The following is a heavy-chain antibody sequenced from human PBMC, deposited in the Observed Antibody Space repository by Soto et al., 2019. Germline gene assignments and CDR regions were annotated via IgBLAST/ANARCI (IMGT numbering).Heavy chain of an antibody. V-gene: IGHV3-23*01. CDR1: GFTFSSYA. D-gene: IGHD3-22*01. CDR2: ISGSGGST. CDR3: AKMGDSSGYGGLDV. Sequence: EVQLLESGGGLVQPGGSLRLSCAASGFTFSSYAMSWVRQAPGKGLEWVSAISGSGGSTYYANSVTGRFTASRDNSKNTLYLQMNSLRAEDTAVYYCAKMGDSSGYGGLDVWGQGTTVTVSS. J-gene: IGHJ6*02.